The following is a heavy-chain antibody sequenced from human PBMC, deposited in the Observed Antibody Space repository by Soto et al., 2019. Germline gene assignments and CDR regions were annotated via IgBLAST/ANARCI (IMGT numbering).Heavy chain of an antibody. Sequence: SETLSLTCTVSDGSISNSSYYWGWIRQPPGKGLESIGSIYYSGSTYYNPSLKSRVTISVDTSTNQFSLKLSSVSAADTAVYYCASIDILTGGYFDYWGQGTLVTVSS. V-gene: IGHV4-39*01. CDR3: ASIDILTGGYFDY. CDR1: DGSISNSSYY. D-gene: IGHD3-9*01. CDR2: IYYSGST. J-gene: IGHJ4*02.